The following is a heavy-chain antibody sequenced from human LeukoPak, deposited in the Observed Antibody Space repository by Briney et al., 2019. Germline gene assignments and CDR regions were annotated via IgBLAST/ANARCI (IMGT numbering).Heavy chain of an antibody. D-gene: IGHD3-16*02. CDR3: AKDPQDYVWGSYRSAPDY. V-gene: IGHV1-2*02. J-gene: IGHJ4*02. CDR2: INPNSGGT. CDR1: GYTFTGYY. Sequence: ASVKVSCKASGYTFTGYYMHWVRQAPGQGLEWMGWINPNSGGTNYAQKFQGRVTMTRDTSISTAYMELSRLRSDDTAVYYCAKDPQDYVWGSYRSAPDYWGQGTLVTVSS.